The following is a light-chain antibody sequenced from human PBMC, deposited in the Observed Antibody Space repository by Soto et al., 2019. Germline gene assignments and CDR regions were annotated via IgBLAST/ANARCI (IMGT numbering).Light chain of an antibody. CDR2: DAS. Sequence: EVVMTQSPASLSASPVDRVTIPCRASQNIRSSLAWYQQRPGQAPRLLIYDASTRATGIPPRFSGGGSGTEFTVTISSLQSEDFAIYYCQQYDIWPPYTFGQGTKVDIK. CDR1: QNIRSS. V-gene: IGKV3-15*01. J-gene: IGKJ2*01. CDR3: QQYDIWPPYT.